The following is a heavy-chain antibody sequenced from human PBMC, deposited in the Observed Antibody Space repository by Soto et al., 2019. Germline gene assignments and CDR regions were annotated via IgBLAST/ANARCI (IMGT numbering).Heavy chain of an antibody. D-gene: IGHD3-16*01. V-gene: IGHV1-46*01. J-gene: IGHJ1*01. CDR3: ARVKSVGGGGEYFQH. CDR1: GYTFTSYY. Sequence: GASVKVSCKASGYTFTSYYMHCVRQAPGQGLEWMGIINPSGGSTSYAQKFQGRVTMTRDTSTSTVYMELSSLRSEDTAVYYCARVKSVGGGGEYFQHWGQGTLVTLSS. CDR2: INPSGGST.